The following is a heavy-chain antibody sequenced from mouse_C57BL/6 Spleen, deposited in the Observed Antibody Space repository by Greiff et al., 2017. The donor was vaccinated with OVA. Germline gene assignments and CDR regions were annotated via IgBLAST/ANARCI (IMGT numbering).Heavy chain of an antibody. Sequence: VKLQESGAELVRPGASVTLSCKASGYTFTDYEMHWVKQTPVHGLEWIGAIDPETGGNAYNQKFQGKAILTADKSSSTAYLELRSRTSEDAAVYYWTRGETVVADFDYWGQGTTLTVSS. V-gene: IGHV1-15*01. J-gene: IGHJ2*01. CDR1: GYTFTDYE. CDR3: TRGETVVADFDY. D-gene: IGHD1-1*01. CDR2: IDPETGGN.